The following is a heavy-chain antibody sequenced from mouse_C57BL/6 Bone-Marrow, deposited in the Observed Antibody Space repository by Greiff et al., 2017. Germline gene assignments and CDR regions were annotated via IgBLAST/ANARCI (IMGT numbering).Heavy chain of an antibody. V-gene: IGHV1-69*01. CDR3: AREGTTVVAAYYFDY. D-gene: IGHD1-1*01. J-gene: IGHJ2*01. CDR1: GYTFTSYW. CDR2: LDPYDSYT. Sequence: QVQLQQPGAELVMPGASVKLSCKASGYTFTSYWMHWVKQRPGQGLEWIGELDPYDSYTNYNQKFKGKSTLTVDKSSSTAYMQLSSLTSEDSAVYYCAREGTTVVAAYYFDYWGQGTTLTVSS.